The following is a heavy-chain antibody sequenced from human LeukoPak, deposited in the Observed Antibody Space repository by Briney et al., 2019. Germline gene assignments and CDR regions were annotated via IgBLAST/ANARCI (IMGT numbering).Heavy chain of an antibody. V-gene: IGHV4-34*01. Sequence: SETLSLTCVVYGGSFSRSYWSWIRQPPGKGLEWIGEINHVGSINYNPSLKSRVTISVDTSKNQFSLRLISVTAADTAVYFCARGHWDFDLWGRGTLVTVSS. CDR1: GGSFSRSY. CDR3: ARGHWDFDL. J-gene: IGHJ2*01. CDR2: INHVGSI.